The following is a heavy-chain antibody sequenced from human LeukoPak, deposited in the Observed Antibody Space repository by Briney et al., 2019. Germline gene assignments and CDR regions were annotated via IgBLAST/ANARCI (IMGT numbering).Heavy chain of an antibody. V-gene: IGHV4-61*02. Sequence: SQTLSLTCTVSGGSISSGSAYLSWIRQPAGKGLEWIGRIYRSGSTNYNPSLKSRVTILLDTSKNQFSLKPTSVPAADTAVYYCAALGGGSWGQGTLVTVSS. J-gene: IGHJ5*02. CDR1: GGSISSGSAY. D-gene: IGHD3-10*01. CDR2: IYRSGST. CDR3: AALGGGS.